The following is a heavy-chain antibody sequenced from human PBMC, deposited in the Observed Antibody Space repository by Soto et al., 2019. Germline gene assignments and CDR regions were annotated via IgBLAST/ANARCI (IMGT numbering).Heavy chain of an antibody. CDR3: ARDHYYYDSSGYYYWFDP. Sequence: PSETLSLTCTVSGGSISSYYWSWIRQPPGKGLEWIGYIYYSGSTNYNPSLKSRVTISVDTSKNQFSLNLNSVTAADTAVYYCARDHYYYDSSGYYYWFDPWGQGTLVTVSS. V-gene: IGHV4-59*01. D-gene: IGHD3-22*01. CDR2: IYYSGST. J-gene: IGHJ5*02. CDR1: GGSISSYY.